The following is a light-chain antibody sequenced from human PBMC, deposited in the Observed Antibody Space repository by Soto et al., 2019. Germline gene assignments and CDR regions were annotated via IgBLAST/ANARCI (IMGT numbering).Light chain of an antibody. CDR3: QQRKVRRFS. CDR2: AAS. J-gene: IGKJ2*01. CDR1: QGNNSF. Sequence: IQLTQSPSSLSASVGDRVTISCRASQGNNSFVAWYQQKSGKAPKLLIYAASTLQSGVPSRFSGSGSGTDFTLAISSLQPEDFATYSCQQRKVRRFSSGQGTKLDIK. V-gene: IGKV1-9*01.